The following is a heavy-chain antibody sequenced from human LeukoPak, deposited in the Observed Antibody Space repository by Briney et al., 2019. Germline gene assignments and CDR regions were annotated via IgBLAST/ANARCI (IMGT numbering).Heavy chain of an antibody. J-gene: IGHJ4*02. V-gene: IGHV1-69*13. CDR3: ARDKTTDYYGSGSLDY. CDR1: GGTFISYA. CDR2: IIPIFGTA. Sequence: SVKVSCKASGGTFISYAISWVRQAPGQGLEWMGGIIPIFGTANCAQKFQGRVTITADESTSTAYMELSSLRSEDTAVYYCARDKTTDYYGSGSLDYWGQGTLVTVSS. D-gene: IGHD3-10*01.